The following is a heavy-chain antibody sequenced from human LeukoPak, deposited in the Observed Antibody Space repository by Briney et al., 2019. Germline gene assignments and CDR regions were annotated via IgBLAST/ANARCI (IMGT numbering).Heavy chain of an antibody. J-gene: IGHJ4*02. V-gene: IGHV3-23*01. CDR2: ISDSGGST. D-gene: IGHD1-7*01. CDR3: AKHSGNYNFDY. Sequence: PGGSLRLSCASSGVTFSVYAMTWVRQAPGKGLEWVSGISDSGGSTYYADSVKGRFTISRDNSKNALYLQMNGLRAEDTAVYYCAKHSGNYNFDYWGQGTLVTVSS. CDR1: GVTFSVYA.